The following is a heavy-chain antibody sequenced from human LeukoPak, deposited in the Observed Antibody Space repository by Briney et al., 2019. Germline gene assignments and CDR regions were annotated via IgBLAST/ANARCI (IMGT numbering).Heavy chain of an antibody. D-gene: IGHD3-16*02. V-gene: IGHV4-34*01. CDR1: GGSFSGYY. CDR2: INHSGST. Sequence: SETLSLTCAVYGGSFSGYYWSWIRQPPGKGLEWIGEINHSGSTNYNPSLKSRVTISVDTSKNQFSLKLSSVTAADTAVYYCARGIYKYYDYVWGSYRHEYYFDYWGQGTLVTVPS. J-gene: IGHJ4*02. CDR3: ARGIYKYYDYVWGSYRHEYYFDY.